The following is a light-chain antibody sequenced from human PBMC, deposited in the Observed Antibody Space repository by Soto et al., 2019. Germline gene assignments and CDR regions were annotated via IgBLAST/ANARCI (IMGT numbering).Light chain of an antibody. CDR2: MAS. V-gene: IGKV1-5*03. CDR3: QHCNGYSWT. J-gene: IGKJ1*01. Sequence: DIQMTQSPSTLSASVGDRVTITCRASQSLSGWLAWYQQEPGKAPNLLIYMASTLASGVPSRFSGSGSGTEFTLTISSLQPDDFATYYCQHCNGYSWTFGQGTKVDIK. CDR1: QSLSGW.